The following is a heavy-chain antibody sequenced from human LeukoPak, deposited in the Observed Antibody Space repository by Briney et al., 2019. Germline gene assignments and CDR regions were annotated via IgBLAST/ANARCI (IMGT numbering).Heavy chain of an antibody. V-gene: IGHV3-30*18. CDR1: GFTFSSYG. CDR3: AKSFGDSGSSDY. CDR2: ISYDGSNK. Sequence: TGGSLRLSCAASGFTFSSYGMHWVRQAPGKGLEWVAVISYDGSNKYYADSVKGRFTISRDNSKNTLYLQMNSLRAEDTAVYYCAKSFGDSGSSDYWGQGTLVTVSS. D-gene: IGHD4-17*01. J-gene: IGHJ4*02.